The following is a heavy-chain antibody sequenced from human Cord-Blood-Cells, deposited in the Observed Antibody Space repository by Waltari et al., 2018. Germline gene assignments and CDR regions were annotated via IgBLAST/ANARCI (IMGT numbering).Heavy chain of an antibody. D-gene: IGHD3-3*01. CDR3: LDAFDI. V-gene: IGHV3-48*01. CDR2: ISSRSSTI. CDR1: GFTFSSYS. Sequence: EVQLVESGGGLVQPGGSLRLSCAASGFTFSSYSMNWVRQAPGKGVEGVSYISSRSSTIYYAGSVKGRFTISRDNAKNSLYLQMNSLRASVFWSGYYLDAFDIWGQGTMVTVSS. J-gene: IGHJ3*02.